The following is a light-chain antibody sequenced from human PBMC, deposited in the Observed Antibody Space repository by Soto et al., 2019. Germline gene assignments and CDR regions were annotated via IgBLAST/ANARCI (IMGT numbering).Light chain of an antibody. Sequence: QSVVTQPASVSGSPGQSITISCTGTSSDVGGYNYVSWYQQHPGKAPKLMIYEVSNRPSGVSNRFSGSKSGNTASLTISGLQAEDEADYYCSSYTSSPNYVFGTGTKVTVL. CDR2: EVS. CDR3: SSYTSSPNYV. V-gene: IGLV2-14*01. J-gene: IGLJ1*01. CDR1: SSDVGGYNY.